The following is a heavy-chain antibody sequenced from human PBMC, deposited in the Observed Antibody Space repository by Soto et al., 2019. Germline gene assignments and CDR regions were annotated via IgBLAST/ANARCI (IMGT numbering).Heavy chain of an antibody. V-gene: IGHV3-74*01. CDR3: ARGPGPAGL. D-gene: IGHD6-19*01. J-gene: IGHJ4*02. Sequence: GGSLRLSCAASGFIFSGHWMHWVRQAPGKGLVWVSCINGDGTTTTYADSVKGRFTIFRDNAKSMLYLQMNSLRDEDTAVYYCARGPGPAGLWGQGTLVTVSS. CDR1: GFIFSGHW. CDR2: INGDGTTT.